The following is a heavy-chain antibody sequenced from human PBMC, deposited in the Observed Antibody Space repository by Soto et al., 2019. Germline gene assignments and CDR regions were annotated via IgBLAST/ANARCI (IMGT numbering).Heavy chain of an antibody. J-gene: IGHJ4*02. CDR1: GFTFSSYG. CDR3: AKVAAAGVDYFDY. D-gene: IGHD6-13*01. CDR2: ISYDGSNK. Sequence: HPGGSLRLSCAASGFTFSSYGMHWVRQAPGKGLEWVAVISYDGSNKYYADSVKGRFTISRDNSKNTLYLQMNSLRAEDTAVYYCAKVAAAGVDYFDYWGQGTLVTVSS. V-gene: IGHV3-30*18.